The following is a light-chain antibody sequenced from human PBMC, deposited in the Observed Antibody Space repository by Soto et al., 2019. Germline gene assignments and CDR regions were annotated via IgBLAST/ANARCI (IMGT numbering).Light chain of an antibody. CDR2: KDH. CDR3: AAWDDSLRGV. Sequence: QSVLTQPPSVSGTPGQSVTLSCSGSHSNIGSNFVFWYQQLPGAAPKVLIYKDHQRPSGVPDRFSGSKSGTSASLTISGLRSEDEADYFCAAWDDSLRGVFGPGTKLTVL. V-gene: IGLV1-47*01. J-gene: IGLJ1*01. CDR1: HSNIGSNF.